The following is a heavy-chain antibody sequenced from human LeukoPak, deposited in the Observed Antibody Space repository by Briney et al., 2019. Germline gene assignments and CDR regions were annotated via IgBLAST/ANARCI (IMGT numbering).Heavy chain of an antibody. D-gene: IGHD6-19*01. Sequence: SETLSLTCTVSGGSISSYYWSWIRQPPGKGLEWIGYIYYSGSTNYNPSLKSRVTISVDTSKNQFSLKVRSVTAADTAVYYCARSSGWGWFDPWGQGTLVTVSS. CDR1: GGSISSYY. J-gene: IGHJ5*02. CDR3: ARSSGWGWFDP. V-gene: IGHV4-59*01. CDR2: IYYSGST.